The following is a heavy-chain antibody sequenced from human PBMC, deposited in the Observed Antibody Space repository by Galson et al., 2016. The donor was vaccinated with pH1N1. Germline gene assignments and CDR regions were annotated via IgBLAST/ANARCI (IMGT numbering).Heavy chain of an antibody. CDR3: AKPSDKRLQFYYFDS. Sequence: SLRLSCAASGFILSTYWMSWVRQAPGKGLEWVANIKEDGSDKRYVDSVEGRFTTTRDNSRNTLFLQMDSLRAEDTAVYYCAKPSDKRLQFYYFDSWGQGTLVTVSS. V-gene: IGHV3-7*03. J-gene: IGHJ4*02. D-gene: IGHD5-24*01. CDR2: IKEDGSDK. CDR1: GFILSTYW.